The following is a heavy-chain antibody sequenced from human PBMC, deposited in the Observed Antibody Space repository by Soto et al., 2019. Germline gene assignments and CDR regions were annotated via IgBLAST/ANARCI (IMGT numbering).Heavy chain of an antibody. CDR3: AKHYWAGPGNDGMDV. CDR1: GFTFDDYA. D-gene: IGHD1-1*01. J-gene: IGHJ6*02. Sequence: EVQLVESGGGLVQPGRSLRLSCAASGFTFDDYAMHWVRQAPGKGLEWVSGISWSSGSIGYADSVKGRFTISRDNAKNSLYLQMNSLRAEDTALYYCAKHYWAGPGNDGMDVWGQGTTVTVSS. V-gene: IGHV3-9*01. CDR2: ISWSSGSI.